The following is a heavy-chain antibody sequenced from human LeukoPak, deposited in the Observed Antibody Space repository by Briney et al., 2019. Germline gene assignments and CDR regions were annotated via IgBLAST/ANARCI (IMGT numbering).Heavy chain of an antibody. J-gene: IGHJ4*02. D-gene: IGHD6-13*01. CDR1: GFTFDDYG. CDR2: INWNGGST. V-gene: IGHV3-20*04. Sequence: GGSLRLSCAASGFTFDDYGMSWVRQAPGKGLEWVSGINWNGGSTGYADSVKGRFTISGDNAKNSLYLQMNSLRAEDTALYYCASTRRAAAGLFDYWGQGTLVTVSS. CDR3: ASTRRAAAGLFDY.